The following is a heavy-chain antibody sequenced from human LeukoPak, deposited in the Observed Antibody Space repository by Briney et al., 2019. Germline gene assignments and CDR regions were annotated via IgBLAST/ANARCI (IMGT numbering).Heavy chain of an antibody. CDR1: GGIFSSYA. CDR3: ARHIVVVPAASGVLDY. D-gene: IGHD2-2*01. Sequence: SVTVSCKASGGIFSSYASSWVRQAAGQGLEWMGRIIPIFGIANYAQKFQGRVTITADKTTSTAYMELSSLRSEDTAVYYCARHIVVVPAASGVLDYWGQGTLVTVSS. V-gene: IGHV1-69*04. J-gene: IGHJ4*02. CDR2: IIPIFGIA.